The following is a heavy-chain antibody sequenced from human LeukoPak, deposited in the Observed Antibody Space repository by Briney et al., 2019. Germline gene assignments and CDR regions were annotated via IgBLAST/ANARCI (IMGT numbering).Heavy chain of an antibody. D-gene: IGHD3-10*01. V-gene: IGHV4-34*01. Sequence: KPSETLSLTCTVSGGSISDYYWTWVRQPPGKGLEWIGEINHSGSTNYNPSLKSRVTISVDTSKNQFSLKLSSVTAADTAVYYCARARRYYGSGTNFDYWGQGTLVTVSS. J-gene: IGHJ4*02. CDR2: INHSGST. CDR1: GGSISDYY. CDR3: ARARRYYGSGTNFDY.